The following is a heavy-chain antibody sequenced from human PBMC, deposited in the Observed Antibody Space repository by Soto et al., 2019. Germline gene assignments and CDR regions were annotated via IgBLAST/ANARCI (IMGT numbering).Heavy chain of an antibody. J-gene: IGHJ4*02. D-gene: IGHD2-8*02. Sequence: QVQLVESGGGVVQPGRSLRLSCAASGFTFNSHALHWVRQAPGKGLEWVATVSSDGRSKFYPDSVKGRFTGSRDNSKNTLYLQINRLRGEDTAVYYCAKLRGVVLEDFDHWGQGTLVTVSS. V-gene: IGHV3-30*18. CDR3: AKLRGVVLEDFDH. CDR1: GFTFNSHA. CDR2: VSSDGRSK.